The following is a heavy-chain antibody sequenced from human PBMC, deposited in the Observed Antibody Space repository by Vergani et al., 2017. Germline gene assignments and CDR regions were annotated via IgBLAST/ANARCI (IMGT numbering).Heavy chain of an antibody. CDR1: GFTFSTYA. Sequence: EVQLLESGGSLKQPGGSVRLSCAASGFTFSTYAMHWVRQAPGKGLEWVSALTGGGGSTYYADSFKGRLIISRDNSWDTLYLQMNSLRPEDTATYYCVKDAGSYENFFDSWCQGTLVTVSS. CDR2: LTGGGGST. D-gene: IGHD2-15*01. CDR3: VKDAGSYENFFDS. J-gene: IGHJ4*02. V-gene: IGHV3-23*01.